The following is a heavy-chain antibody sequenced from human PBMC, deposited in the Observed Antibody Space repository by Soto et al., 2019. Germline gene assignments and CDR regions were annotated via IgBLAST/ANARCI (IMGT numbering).Heavy chain of an antibody. J-gene: IGHJ3*02. CDR3: ASVYGEIDAFDI. D-gene: IGHD4-17*01. CDR2: VIPTLATA. Sequence: QVQLVQSGAEVKKPGSSVKVSCKTSGGPFNNHAINWVRQAPGQGLEWVGLVIPTLATADYAQKFQGRVTMTAVEVTNTAYMELSSLRSDDTGVYYCASVYGEIDAFDIWGQGTLVTVSS. CDR1: GGPFNNHA. V-gene: IGHV1-69*01.